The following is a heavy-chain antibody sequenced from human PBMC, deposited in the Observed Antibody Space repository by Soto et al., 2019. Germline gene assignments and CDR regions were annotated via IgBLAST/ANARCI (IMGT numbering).Heavy chain of an antibody. CDR2: IYHGGTT. J-gene: IGHJ4*03. Sequence: LSLTCTVSGDSISSGSYWGWIRQPPGEGPEWIASIYHGGTTFYNPSLKSRISIPVDTSKNQFSLRLTSVTAADTATYYCARVHVMVVAGSTFDYWGPGTLVTVSS. CDR3: ARVHVMVVAGSTFDY. D-gene: IGHD6-19*01. V-gene: IGHV4-38-2*02. CDR1: GDSISSGSY.